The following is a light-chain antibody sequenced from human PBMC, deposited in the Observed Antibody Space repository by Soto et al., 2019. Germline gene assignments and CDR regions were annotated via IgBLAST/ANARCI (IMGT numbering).Light chain of an antibody. CDR1: QTLRRTY. Sequence: EVVLTQSPAILSLSPGERATLSCRASQTLRRTYIAWYQQKPGQAPRVLIYGASKRATGIPDRFSGSGSGTDFSLTISRLEPEDFAVYYCHQYDNAPQTYGQGTKVDIK. J-gene: IGKJ2*01. V-gene: IGKV3-20*01. CDR3: HQYDNAPQT. CDR2: GAS.